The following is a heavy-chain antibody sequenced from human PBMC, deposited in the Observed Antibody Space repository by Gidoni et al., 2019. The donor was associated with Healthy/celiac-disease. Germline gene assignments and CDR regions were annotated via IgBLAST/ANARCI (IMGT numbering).Heavy chain of an antibody. CDR3: AKAPKSPFVMVPLSHFDY. D-gene: IGHD2-21*01. Sequence: EVQLLESGGGLVQPGGSLRLSCAASGFTFSSYAMSWVRQAPGKGLEWVSAISGSGGSTYYADSVKGRFTISRDNSKNTLYLQMNSLRAEDTAVYYCAKAPKSPFVMVPLSHFDYWGQGTLVTVSS. J-gene: IGHJ4*02. CDR1: GFTFSSYA. CDR2: ISGSGGST. V-gene: IGHV3-23*01.